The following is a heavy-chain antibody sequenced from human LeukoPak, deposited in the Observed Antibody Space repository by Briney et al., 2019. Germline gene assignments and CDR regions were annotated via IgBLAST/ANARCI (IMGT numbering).Heavy chain of an antibody. CDR1: GFTFSSYA. D-gene: IGHD6-13*01. CDR3: AKSLGIAAAGTDPPIYYYYYGMDV. CDR2: ISGSGGST. Sequence: PGGSLRLSCAASGFTFSSYAMSWVRQAPGKGLEWVSAISGSGGSTYYADSVKGRFTISRDNSKNTLYLQMNSLRAEDTAVYYCAKSLGIAAAGTDPPIYYYYYGMDVWGQGTTVTVSS. V-gene: IGHV3-23*01. J-gene: IGHJ6*02.